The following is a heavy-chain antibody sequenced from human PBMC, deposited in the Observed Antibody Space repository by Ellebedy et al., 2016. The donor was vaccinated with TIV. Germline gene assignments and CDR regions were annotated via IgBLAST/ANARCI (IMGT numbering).Heavy chain of an antibody. V-gene: IGHV1-46*04. CDR3: ARDIDLGLVHYGMDV. Sequence: AASVKVSCKASGYTFSNYFMHWVRQAPGQGLEWMGIINPSGGSTTYAQKLQGRVTMTRDTSTSTVYMELSSLRSDDTAVYYCARDIDLGLVHYGMDVWGQGTTVTVSS. CDR2: INPSGGST. D-gene: IGHD6-6*01. CDR1: GYTFSNYF. J-gene: IGHJ6*02.